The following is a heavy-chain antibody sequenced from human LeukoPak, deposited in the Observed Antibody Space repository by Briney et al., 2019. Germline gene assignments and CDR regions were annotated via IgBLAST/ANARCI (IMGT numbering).Heavy chain of an antibody. CDR3: AVALDFDDSMISDY. D-gene: IGHD4-11*01. Sequence: ASVKVSCKASGYTFTGYYMHWVRQAPGPGLQWMGWINLNRGGTNYAQKFQGRVTMTRDTSISTAYMELSRLRSDDTAVYYCAVALDFDDSMISDYWGQGTLVAVSS. CDR1: GYTFTGYY. V-gene: IGHV1-2*02. J-gene: IGHJ4*02. CDR2: INLNRGGT.